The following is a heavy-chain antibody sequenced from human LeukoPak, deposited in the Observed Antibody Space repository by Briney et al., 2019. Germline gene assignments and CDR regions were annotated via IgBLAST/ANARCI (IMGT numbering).Heavy chain of an antibody. CDR3: TTDRRGGSYWYFDL. CDR2: IKSKTDGGTT. V-gene: IGHV3-15*01. Sequence: PGGSLRLSCAASGFTFSTYGMHWVRQAPGKGLEWVGRIKSKTDGGTTDYAAPVKGRFTISRDDSKNTLYLQMNSLKTEDTAVYYCTTDRRGGSYWYFDLWGRGTLVTVSS. D-gene: IGHD2-15*01. J-gene: IGHJ2*01. CDR1: GFTFSTYG.